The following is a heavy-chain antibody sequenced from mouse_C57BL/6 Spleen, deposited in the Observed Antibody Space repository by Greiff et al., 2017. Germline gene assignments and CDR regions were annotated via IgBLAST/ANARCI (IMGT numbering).Heavy chain of an antibody. CDR1: GYSFTDYN. D-gene: IGHD1-1*01. CDR3: ARYYYGSSYYAMDY. Sequence: EVQLQQSGPELVKPGASVKISCKASGYSFTDYNMNWVKQSNGKSLEWIGVINPNYGTTSYNPKFKGKATLTVDQSSSTAYMQLNSLTSEDSAVYYCARYYYGSSYYAMDYWGQGTSVTVSS. V-gene: IGHV1-39*01. CDR2: INPNYGTT. J-gene: IGHJ4*01.